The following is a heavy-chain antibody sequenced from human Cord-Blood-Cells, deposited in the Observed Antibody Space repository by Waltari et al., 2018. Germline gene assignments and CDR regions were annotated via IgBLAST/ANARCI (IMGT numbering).Heavy chain of an antibody. CDR3: AREGESIAAPNWFDP. CDR2: INHSGST. D-gene: IGHD6-6*01. J-gene: IGHJ5*02. Sequence: QVQLQQWGAGLLKTSETLSLTCAVYGGSFSGYYWSWIRQPPGKGLEWIGEINHSGSTNYNPSLKSRVTISVDTSKNQFSLKLSSVTAADTAVYYCAREGESIAAPNWFDPWGQGTLVTVSS. V-gene: IGHV4-34*01. CDR1: GGSFSGYY.